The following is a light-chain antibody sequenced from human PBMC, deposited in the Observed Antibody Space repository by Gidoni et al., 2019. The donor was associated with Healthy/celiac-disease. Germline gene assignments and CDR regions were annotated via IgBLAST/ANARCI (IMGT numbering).Light chain of an antibody. J-gene: IGLJ3*02. Sequence: HSPLTQPSSVSRSPAPSITISCPGTSSDGGSYNLVSWYQQHPGKALKLMIYEVSKRPSGVSNRVSGSKSGNTDSLTISGLQAEDEADYYCCSYAGSSTWVFGGGTKLTVL. V-gene: IGLV2-23*02. CDR2: EVS. CDR3: CSYAGSSTWV. CDR1: SSDGGSYNL.